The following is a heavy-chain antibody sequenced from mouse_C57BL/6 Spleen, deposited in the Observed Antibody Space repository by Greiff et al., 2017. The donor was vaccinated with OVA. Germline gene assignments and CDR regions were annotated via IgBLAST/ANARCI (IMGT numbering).Heavy chain of an antibody. CDR1: GYTFTSYW. V-gene: IGHV1-52*01. CDR2: IDPSDSET. Sequence: VQLQQPGAELVRPGSSVKLSCKASGYTFTSYWMHWVKQRPIQGLEWIGNIDPSDSETHYNQKFKDKATLTVDKSSSTAYMQLSSLTSEDSAVYYCARDSSGCVNAMDYWGQGTSVTVSS. CDR3: ARDSSGCVNAMDY. D-gene: IGHD3-2*02. J-gene: IGHJ4*01.